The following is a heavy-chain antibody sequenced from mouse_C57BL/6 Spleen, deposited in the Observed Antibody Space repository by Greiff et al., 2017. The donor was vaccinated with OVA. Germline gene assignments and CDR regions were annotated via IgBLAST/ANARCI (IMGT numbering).Heavy chain of an antibody. CDR1: GFTFSSYA. Sequence: EVQGVESGGGLVQPGGSLKLSCAASGFTFSSYAMSWVRQTPEKRLEWVATISDGGSYSYYPDNVKGRFTISRENAKNNLYLQMSHLKSEDTAMYYCARGDSNSAMDYWGQGTSVTVSS. CDR3: ARGDSNSAMDY. CDR2: ISDGGSYS. V-gene: IGHV5-4*01. D-gene: IGHD2-5*01. J-gene: IGHJ4*01.